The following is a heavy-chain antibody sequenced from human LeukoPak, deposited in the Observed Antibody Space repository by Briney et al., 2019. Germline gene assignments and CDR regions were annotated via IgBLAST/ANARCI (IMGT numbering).Heavy chain of an antibody. CDR1: GYTFTSYG. Sequence: ASVKVSCKASGYTFTSYGISWVRQAPGQGLEWMGWISAYNGNTNYAQKFQGRVTITADKSTSTAYMELSSLRSEDTAVYYCARDETDYYDSSGYYYNYRYWGQGTLVTVSS. CDR3: ARDETDYYDSSGYYYNYRY. D-gene: IGHD3-22*01. J-gene: IGHJ4*02. CDR2: ISAYNGNT. V-gene: IGHV1-18*01.